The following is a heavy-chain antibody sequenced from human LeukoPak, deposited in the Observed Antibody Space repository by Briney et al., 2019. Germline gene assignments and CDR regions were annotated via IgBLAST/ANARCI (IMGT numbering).Heavy chain of an antibody. CDR3: AREIAAMVNYYYYYMDV. D-gene: IGHD5-18*01. J-gene: IGHJ6*03. V-gene: IGHV1-2*02. Sequence: ASVKVSCKASGYTFTSYGISWVRQAPGQGLEWMGWINPNSGGTNYAQKFQGRVTMTRDTSISTAYMELSRLRSDDTAVYYCAREIAAMVNYYYYYMDVWGKGTTVTVSS. CDR2: INPNSGGT. CDR1: GYTFTSYG.